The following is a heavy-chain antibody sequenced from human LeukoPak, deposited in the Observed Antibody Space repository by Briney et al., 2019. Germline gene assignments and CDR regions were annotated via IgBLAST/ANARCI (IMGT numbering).Heavy chain of an antibody. J-gene: IGHJ4*02. CDR1: GYTFTSYY. V-gene: IGHV1-46*01. Sequence: ASVKVSCKASGYTFTSYYMHWVRQAPGQGLEWMGIINPGGGSTSYAQKFQGRVTMTRDMSTSTVYMELGSLRSGDTAVYYCARTPRGGGFDYWGQGTLATVSS. CDR2: INPGGGST. D-gene: IGHD2-15*01. CDR3: ARTPRGGGFDY.